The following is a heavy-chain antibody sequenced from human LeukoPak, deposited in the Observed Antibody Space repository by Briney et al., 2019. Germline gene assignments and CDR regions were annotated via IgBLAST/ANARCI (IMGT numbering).Heavy chain of an antibody. J-gene: IGHJ6*03. CDR3: ARGRDIVVVPYYYYYYMDV. CDR2: IIPIFGTA. V-gene: IGHV1-69*01. D-gene: IGHD2-2*01. CDR1: GGTFSSYA. Sequence: SVKVSCKASGGTFSSYAISWVRQAPGQGLEWMGGIIPIFGTANYAQKFQGRVTITADESTSTAYMGLSSLRSEDTAVYYCARGRDIVVVPYYYYYYMDVWGKGTTVTVSS.